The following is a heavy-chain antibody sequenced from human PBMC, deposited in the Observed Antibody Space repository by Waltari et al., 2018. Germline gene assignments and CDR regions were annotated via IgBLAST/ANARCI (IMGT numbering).Heavy chain of an antibody. Sequence: QVQLVQSGAEVKKPGSSVKVSCKASGGTFSSYAISWVRQAPGQGLEWMGGINPNSGGTNYAQKFQGRGTMTRDTSISTAYMELSRLRSDDTAVYYCARGANHNVYYYDSSGTPIDYWGQGTLVTVSS. D-gene: IGHD3-22*01. CDR2: INPNSGGT. J-gene: IGHJ4*02. CDR3: ARGANHNVYYYDSSGTPIDY. V-gene: IGHV1-2*02. CDR1: GGTFSSYA.